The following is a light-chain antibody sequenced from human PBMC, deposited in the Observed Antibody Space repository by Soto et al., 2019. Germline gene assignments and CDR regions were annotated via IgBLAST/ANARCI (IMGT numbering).Light chain of an antibody. J-gene: IGLJ1*01. CDR3: QSYDKRLTADV. V-gene: IGLV1-40*01. CDR1: SSSIGAGYE. CDR2: GNG. Sequence: QSVLTQPPSVSGAPGQRVTISCSGTSSSIGAGYEVHWYHQLPGTAPKLVVSGNGNRPSGVPDRLSASKSGTSASLAITGLQAEDEGHYYCQSYDKRLTADVFGTGTKHTVL.